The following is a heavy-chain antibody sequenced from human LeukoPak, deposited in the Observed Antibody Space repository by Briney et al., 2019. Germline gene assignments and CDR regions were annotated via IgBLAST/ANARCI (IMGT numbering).Heavy chain of an antibody. CDR3: ARDPGTTPLDYYYYMDV. V-gene: IGHV4-61*02. D-gene: IGHD1-7*01. CDR1: GGSLSSGSYY. CDR2: IYTSGSN. Sequence: PSETLSLTCTVSGGSLSSGSYYWSWIRQPAGKGLEGFGRIYTSGSNNYNPSLKSRVTISVDTSKNQFSLKLSSVTAADTAVYYCARDPGTTPLDYYYYMDVWGKGTTVTVSS. J-gene: IGHJ6*03.